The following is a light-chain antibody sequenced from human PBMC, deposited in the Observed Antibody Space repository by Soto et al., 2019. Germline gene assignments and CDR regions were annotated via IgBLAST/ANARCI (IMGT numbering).Light chain of an antibody. CDR1: QSVGRSY. V-gene: IGKV3-20*01. J-gene: IGKJ5*01. Sequence: EIVLIQARGILYLSPGERATLSCRASQSVGRSYLAWYQQKPGQAPRLLISSVSKRATGIPDRFSGGGSGTDFTLTISRVEPEDFALYICQQYDGSPITFGQGTRLEIK. CDR2: SVS. CDR3: QQYDGSPIT.